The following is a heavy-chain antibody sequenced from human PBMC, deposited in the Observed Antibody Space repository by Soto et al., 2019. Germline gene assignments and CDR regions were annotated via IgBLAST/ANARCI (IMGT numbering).Heavy chain of an antibody. V-gene: IGHV4-61*08. J-gene: IGHJ4*02. Sequence: QVQLQESGPGLVKPSETLSLTCTVSGGSVSSGGYYWSWIRQPPGKGLEWIGYIYYSGSTNYNPSLKSRVTISVDTSKNQFSLKLSSVTAADTAVYYCARASRIVGATKRYFDYWGQGTLVTVSS. CDR1: GGSVSSGGYY. D-gene: IGHD1-26*01. CDR3: ARASRIVGATKRYFDY. CDR2: IYYSGST.